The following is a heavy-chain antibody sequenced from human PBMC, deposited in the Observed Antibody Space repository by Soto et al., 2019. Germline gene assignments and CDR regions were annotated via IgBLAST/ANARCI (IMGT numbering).Heavy chain of an antibody. CDR2: INPNSGGT. D-gene: IGHD3-22*01. CDR1: GYTFTGYY. J-gene: IGHJ4*01. CDR3: ARESDSSGYAFDY. V-gene: IGHV1-2*02. Sequence: XSVKVSCKASGYTFTGYYMHWVRQAPGQGLEWMGWINPNSGGTNYAQKFQGRVTMTRDTSISTAYMELSRLRSDDTAVYYCARESDSSGYAFDYWGQGNLVTVSS.